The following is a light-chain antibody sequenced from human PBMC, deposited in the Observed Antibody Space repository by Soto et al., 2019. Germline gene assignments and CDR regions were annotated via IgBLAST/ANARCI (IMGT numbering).Light chain of an antibody. V-gene: IGKV3-20*01. CDR2: GAS. Sequence: EIVLTQSPGTLSLSQGERATLSCRASQSVDSNYLAWYQQKPGQGPRFLIFGASGRATGIPDRFSGSGSGTDFTLTISRLEPEDFAVYYCQQYGSLSWTFGQGTKVDIK. CDR3: QQYGSLSWT. CDR1: QSVDSNY. J-gene: IGKJ1*01.